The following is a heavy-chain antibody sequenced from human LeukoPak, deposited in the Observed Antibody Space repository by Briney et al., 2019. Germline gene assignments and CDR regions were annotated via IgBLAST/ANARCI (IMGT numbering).Heavy chain of an antibody. V-gene: IGHV3-23*01. CDR1: GFTFSSYA. D-gene: IGHD6-13*01. CDR2: ISGSGGST. J-gene: IGHJ3*02. Sequence: PGGSLRLSCAASGFTFSSYAMSWVRQAPGKGLEWVSAISGSGGSTYYADSVKGRFTISRDNAKNSLYLQMNSLRAEDTAVYYCATEYSSSTVFDIWGQGTMVTVSS. CDR3: ATEYSSSTVFDI.